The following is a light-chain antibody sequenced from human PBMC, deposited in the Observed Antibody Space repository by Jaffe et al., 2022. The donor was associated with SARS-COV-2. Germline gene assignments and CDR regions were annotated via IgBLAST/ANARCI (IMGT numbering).Light chain of an antibody. CDR1: SSNIGANT. Sequence: QSVLTQPPSASGTPGQRVTMSCSGGSSNIGANTVNWYQHLTGTAPKLLIYTNNQRPSGVPDRFSGSKSGTSASLAISGLQSEDEADYYCAAWDDSLNSVVFGGGTKLTVL. J-gene: IGLJ2*01. V-gene: IGLV1-44*01. CDR3: AAWDDSLNSVV. CDR2: TNN.